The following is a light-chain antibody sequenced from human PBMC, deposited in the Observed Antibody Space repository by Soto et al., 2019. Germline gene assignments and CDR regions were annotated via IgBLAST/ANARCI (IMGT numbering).Light chain of an antibody. J-gene: IGKJ5*01. V-gene: IGKV3-20*01. CDR3: QQYGSSAPIT. CDR1: QNISSY. Sequence: IVLAQSPATLSLSPAIRATLSCMASQNISSYLIWYQQRPGQAPRLLIYDVSNRATGIPARFSGSGSGTDFTLTISRLEPEDFALYYCQQYGSSAPITFGQGTRLEIK. CDR2: DVS.